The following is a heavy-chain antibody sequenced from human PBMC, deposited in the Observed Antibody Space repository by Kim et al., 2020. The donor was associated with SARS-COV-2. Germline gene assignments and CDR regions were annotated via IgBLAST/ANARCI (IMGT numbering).Heavy chain of an antibody. Sequence: SETLSLTCAVYGGSFSGYYWSWIRQPPGKGLEWIGEINHSGSTNYNPSLKSRVTISVDTSKNQFSLKLSSVTAADTAVYYCARDHGGNSFDYWGQGTLVTVSS. CDR2: INHSGST. CDR1: GGSFSGYY. D-gene: IGHD2-21*02. CDR3: ARDHGGNSFDY. J-gene: IGHJ4*02. V-gene: IGHV4-34*01.